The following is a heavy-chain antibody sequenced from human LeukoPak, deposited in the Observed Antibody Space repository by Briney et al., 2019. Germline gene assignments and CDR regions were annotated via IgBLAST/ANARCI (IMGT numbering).Heavy chain of an antibody. CDR3: ARGAAGYSYG. CDR2: IDYRGST. D-gene: IGHD5-18*01. CDR1: GGSISTYY. J-gene: IGHJ4*02. Sequence: SETLPLTCTVSGGSISTYYWSWIRQPPGKGLEWIAYIDYRGSTTYNPSLKSRVTISIDTSKNQFSLRLSSVTAADTAVYYCARGAAGYSYGWGQGTLVTVS. V-gene: IGHV4-59*01.